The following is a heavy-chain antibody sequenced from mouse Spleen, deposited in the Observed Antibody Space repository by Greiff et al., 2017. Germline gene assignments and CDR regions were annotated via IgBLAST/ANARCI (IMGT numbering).Heavy chain of an antibody. J-gene: IGHJ2*01. CDR1: GFTFSSYA. CDR2: ISDGGSYT. Sequence: EVKLMESGGGLVKPGGSLKLSCAASGFTFSSYALSWVRQTPEKRLEWVATISDGGSYTYYPDNVKGRFTISRDNAKNNLYLQMSHLKSEDTAMYYCARDRARLYYFDYWGQGTTLTVSS. CDR3: ARDRARLYYFDY. V-gene: IGHV5-4*01.